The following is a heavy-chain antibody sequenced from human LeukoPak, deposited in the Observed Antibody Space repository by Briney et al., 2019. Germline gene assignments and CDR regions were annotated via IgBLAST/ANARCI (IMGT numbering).Heavy chain of an antibody. CDR3: ANLGFVVRGEGDHYGVDV. D-gene: IGHD3-10*01. J-gene: IGHJ6*02. CDR1: GFTVSSNY. V-gene: IGHV3-53*01. CDR2: IYSGSGGGT. Sequence: PGGSLRLSCAASGFTVSSNYMSWVRQAPGKGLEWVSVIYSGSGGGTSYADSVKGRFTISRDNSENTLYLQMNSLRAEDTAVYYCANLGFVVRGEGDHYGVDVWGQGTTVTVSS.